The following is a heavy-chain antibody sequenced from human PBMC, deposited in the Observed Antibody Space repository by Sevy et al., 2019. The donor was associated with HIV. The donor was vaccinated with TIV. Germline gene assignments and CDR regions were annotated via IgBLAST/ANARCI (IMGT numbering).Heavy chain of an antibody. CDR2: IYYNGTT. CDR3: ARGKVLFDH. D-gene: IGHD3-10*01. J-gene: IGHJ4*02. V-gene: IGHV4-59*01. Sequence: SETLSLTCTVSGGSFNDFYWSWIRQSPGRGLEWIGYIYYNGTTNSNPSLRRRDTISAQTSKSQISLRLNSVTAADTAVYYCARGKVLFDHWGQGIVVTVSS. CDR1: GGSFNDFY.